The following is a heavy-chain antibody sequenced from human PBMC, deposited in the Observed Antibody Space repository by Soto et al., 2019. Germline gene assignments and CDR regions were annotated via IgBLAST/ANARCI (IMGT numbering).Heavy chain of an antibody. V-gene: IGHV3-74*01. CDR2: INSDGSTT. CDR1: GFLFSSYW. J-gene: IGHJ4*02. CDR3: ARGRPFDY. Sequence: EVQLVESGGGLVQPGGSLRLSCAASGFLFSSYWMHWVRQAPGRGLVWVSRINSDGSTTDYADSVKGRFTISRDNAKHTLFLQMHRLRAEDTAVYFCARGRPFDYWGQGTLVTVSS.